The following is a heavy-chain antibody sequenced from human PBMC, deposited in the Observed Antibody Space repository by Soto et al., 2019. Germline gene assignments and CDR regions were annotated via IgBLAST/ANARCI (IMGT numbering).Heavy chain of an antibody. CDR3: AKPRGVLRFLEWLFKFDAFGI. CDR2: ISYDGSNK. D-gene: IGHD3-3*01. V-gene: IGHV3-30*18. CDR1: GFTFSSYG. Sequence: QVQLVESGGGVVQPGRSLRLSCAASGFTFSSYGMHWVRQAPGKGLEWVAVISYDGSNKYYADSVKGRFTISRDNSKNTLYLQMNSLRAEDTAVYYCAKPRGVLRFLEWLFKFDAFGIWGQGTMVTVSS. J-gene: IGHJ3*02.